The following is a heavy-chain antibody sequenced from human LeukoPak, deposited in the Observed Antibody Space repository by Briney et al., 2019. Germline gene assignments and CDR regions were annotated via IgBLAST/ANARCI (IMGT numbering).Heavy chain of an antibody. Sequence: GGSLRLSCAASGFTFSSYSMNWVRQAPGMGLEWVSSISSSSSYIYYADSVKGRFTISRDNAKNSLYLQMNSLRAEDTAVYYCARGDYDILTGLYYFDYWGQGTLVTVSS. CDR1: GFTFSSYS. D-gene: IGHD3-9*01. CDR3: ARGDYDILTGLYYFDY. CDR2: ISSSSSYI. J-gene: IGHJ4*02. V-gene: IGHV3-21*01.